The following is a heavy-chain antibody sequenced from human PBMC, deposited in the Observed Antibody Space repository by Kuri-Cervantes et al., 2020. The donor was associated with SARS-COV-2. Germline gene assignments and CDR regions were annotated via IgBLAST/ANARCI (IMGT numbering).Heavy chain of an antibody. V-gene: IGHV3-33*06. CDR2: IWYDGSNK. CDR3: AKTEEGQGFWSGDYYYYHYGMDV. J-gene: IGHJ6*02. CDR1: GFPFRSYG. D-gene: IGHD3-3*01. Sequence: GESLEISCAAPGFPFRSYGMHRVRQAPGKGLEWVAGIWYDGSNKYYADSVKGRFTISRDNSKNTLYLQMNSLRAEDTAVYYCAKTEEGQGFWSGDYYYYHYGMDVWGQGTTVTVSS.